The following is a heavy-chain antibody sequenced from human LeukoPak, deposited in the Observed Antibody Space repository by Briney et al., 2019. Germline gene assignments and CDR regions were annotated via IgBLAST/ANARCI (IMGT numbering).Heavy chain of an antibody. V-gene: IGHV4-59*01. D-gene: IGHD3-10*01. Sequence: SETLSLTCTVSGGSISSYYWSWIRQPPGKGLEWIGYIYYSGSTNYNPSLKSRVTISVDTSKNQFSLKLSSVTAADTAVYYCARDAAQDGFGKSTFDPWGQGTLVTVSS. J-gene: IGHJ5*02. CDR2: IYYSGST. CDR3: ARDAAQDGFGKSTFDP. CDR1: GGSISSYY.